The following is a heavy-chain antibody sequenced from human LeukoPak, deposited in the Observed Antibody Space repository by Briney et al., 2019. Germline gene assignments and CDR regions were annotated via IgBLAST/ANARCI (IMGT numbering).Heavy chain of an antibody. CDR3: ARDLEYSYAPI. CDR1: GFTFSSYS. Sequence: GGSLRLSCAVSGFTFSSYSMNWVRQAPGKGLEWVSSIISSSSYIYYADSVKGRFTISRDKAKHSLYLQMNCLRAEDTAVYYCARDLEYSYAPIWGQGTLVTVSS. CDR2: IISSSSYI. D-gene: IGHD5-18*01. J-gene: IGHJ4*02. V-gene: IGHV3-21*01.